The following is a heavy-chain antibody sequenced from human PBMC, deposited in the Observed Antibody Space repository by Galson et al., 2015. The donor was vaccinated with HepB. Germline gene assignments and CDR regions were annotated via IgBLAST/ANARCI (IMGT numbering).Heavy chain of an antibody. V-gene: IGHV3-48*02. J-gene: IGHJ5*02. CDR1: GFTFNSYS. Sequence: SLRLSCAASGFTFNSYSMNWVRQAPGKGLEWLSYISSTSSTIYYADSVKGRFTISRDNAKNSLYLQMNSLRDEDTAVYYCARDVGSGWYPIWFDPWGQGTLVTVSS. D-gene: IGHD6-13*01. CDR3: ARDVGSGWYPIWFDP. CDR2: ISSTSSTI.